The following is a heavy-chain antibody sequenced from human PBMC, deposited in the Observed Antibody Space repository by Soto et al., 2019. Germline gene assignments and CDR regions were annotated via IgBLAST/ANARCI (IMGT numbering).Heavy chain of an antibody. CDR1: GGSISSYY. J-gene: IGHJ2*01. CDR3: ARYNWYFDL. Sequence: QVQLQESGPGLVKPSETLSLTCTVSGGSISSYYWSWIRQPPGKGLEWIGYIYYSGSTNYNPSLKSRVTISVDTSKNQFSLKLSSVTAADTAVYYGARYNWYFDLWGRGTLVTVSS. V-gene: IGHV4-59*01. CDR2: IYYSGST.